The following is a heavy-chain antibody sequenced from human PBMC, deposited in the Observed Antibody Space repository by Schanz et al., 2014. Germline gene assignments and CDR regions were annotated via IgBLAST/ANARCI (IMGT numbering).Heavy chain of an antibody. CDR1: GYTFISYF. CDR3: ARTGYDPSLTH. J-gene: IGHJ4*02. CDR2: INPTGGST. V-gene: IGHV1-46*03. D-gene: IGHD5-12*01. Sequence: QVQLVQSGAEVKKPGASVKVSCKASGYTFISYFIHWVRQAPGQGLEWMGIINPTGGSTSYAQRFQGRVTVTRDTSTSTVYMELNRLRSDDTAVYYCARTGYDPSLTHWGQGTLVTVSS.